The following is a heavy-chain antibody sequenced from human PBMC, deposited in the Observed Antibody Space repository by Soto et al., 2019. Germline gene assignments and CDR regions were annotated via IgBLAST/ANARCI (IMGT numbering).Heavy chain of an antibody. J-gene: IGHJ5*02. CDR3: AGLYMVRGVMDWFDP. V-gene: IGHV4-4*02. D-gene: IGHD3-10*01. CDR1: GGSISSSNW. Sequence: QVQLQESGPGLVKPSGTLSLTCAVSGGSISSSNWWSWVRQPPGKGLEWIGEIYHSGSTNYNPSRRSGVTIPVAKAKTQFPRTLRSVTAADTAVYYCAGLYMVRGVMDWFDPWGQGTLVTVSS. CDR2: IYHSGST.